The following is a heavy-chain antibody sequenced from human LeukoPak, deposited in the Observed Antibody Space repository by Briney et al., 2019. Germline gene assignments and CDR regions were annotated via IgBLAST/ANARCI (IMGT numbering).Heavy chain of an antibody. V-gene: IGHV4-38-2*01. CDR1: GYSLCSGYS. D-gene: IGHD3-22*01. J-gene: IGHJ3*01. CDR2: IFHSGSI. Sequence: PPETLSLTCGVSGYSLCSGYSWGWIGRPPGKGLEWIATIFHSGSIYYNRSLKGRVTLQVDSSKNQFTLKLNFCTAADRAFYYCPRMGIAYYYDSSTYYPTAFDVWGQGTMVSVSS. CDR3: PRMGIAYYYDSSTYYPTAFDV.